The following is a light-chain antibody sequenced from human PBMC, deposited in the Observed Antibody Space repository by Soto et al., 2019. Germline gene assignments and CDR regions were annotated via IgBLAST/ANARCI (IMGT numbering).Light chain of an antibody. Sequence: DIQMTQSPSSLSASVGDRVTITCQASQDISNYLNWYQQKPGKAPKLLIYDASNLETGVPSRFSGSGFGTDFTLTISSLQPGDFATYYCQQYSIYPYTFGQGTALEIK. V-gene: IGKV1-33*01. CDR2: DAS. CDR1: QDISNY. CDR3: QQYSIYPYT. J-gene: IGKJ2*01.